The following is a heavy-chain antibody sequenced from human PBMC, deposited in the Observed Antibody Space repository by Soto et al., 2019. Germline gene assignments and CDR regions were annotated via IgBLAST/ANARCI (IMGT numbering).Heavy chain of an antibody. CDR1: GGTFSSYA. V-gene: IGHV1-69*12. CDR3: ARAHYDYVWGSYRPYRYGMDV. D-gene: IGHD3-16*02. Sequence: QVQLVQSGAEVKKPGSSVKVSCKASGGTFSSYAISWVRQAPGQGLEWMGGIIPIFGTANYAQKFQGRVTITADDSSVTDYMELSSLRSEDTAVYYYARAHYDYVWGSYRPYRYGMDVWGQGPTVTVSS. CDR2: IIPIFGTA. J-gene: IGHJ6*01.